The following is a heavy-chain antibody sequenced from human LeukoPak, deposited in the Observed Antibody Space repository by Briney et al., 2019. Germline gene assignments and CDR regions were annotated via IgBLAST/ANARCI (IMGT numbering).Heavy chain of an antibody. CDR2: INPNSGGT. CDR1: GYTFTGYY. Sequence: ASVKVSCKASGYTFTGYYLHWVRQAPGQGLEWMGWINPNSGGTNYAQKFQGRVTMTRDTSISTAYLQWSSLKASDTAMYYCARKSGSYYEWFDPWGQGTLVTVSS. V-gene: IGHV1-2*02. D-gene: IGHD1-26*01. J-gene: IGHJ5*02. CDR3: ARKSGSYYEWFDP.